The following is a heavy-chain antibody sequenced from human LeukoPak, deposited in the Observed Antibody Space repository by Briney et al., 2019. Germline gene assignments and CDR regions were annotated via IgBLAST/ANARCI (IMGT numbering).Heavy chain of an antibody. D-gene: IGHD4-17*01. CDR2: IYYRGST. J-gene: IGHJ6*02. Sequence: SETLSLTCTVSGGSISSYYWSWIRQSPGRGLEWIGDIYYRGSTNYNPSLKSRVTMSVDTSKNQFSLRLSSLTAADTAVYYCARFFGTWDHGDYVSRPSYNYNGMDVWGQGTTVTVSS. V-gene: IGHV4-59*08. CDR3: ARFFGTWDHGDYVSRPSYNYNGMDV. CDR1: GGSISSYY.